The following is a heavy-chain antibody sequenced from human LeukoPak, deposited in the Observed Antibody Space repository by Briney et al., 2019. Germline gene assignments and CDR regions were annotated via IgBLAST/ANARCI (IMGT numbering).Heavy chain of an antibody. J-gene: IGHJ5*02. CDR2: INPNSGGT. CDR1: GYTFTGYY. Sequence: GASVKVSCKASGYTFTGYYMHWVRQAPGQGLEWMGWINPNSGGTNYAQKFQGRVTMTRDTSITTAYMELSRLRSDDTAVYYCARGVGGSSNWFDPWGQGTLVTASS. V-gene: IGHV1-2*02. D-gene: IGHD1-26*01. CDR3: ARGVGGSSNWFDP.